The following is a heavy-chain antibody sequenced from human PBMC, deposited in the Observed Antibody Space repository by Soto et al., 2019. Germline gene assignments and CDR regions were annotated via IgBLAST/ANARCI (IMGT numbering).Heavy chain of an antibody. J-gene: IGHJ6*02. CDR1: GYTFTSYG. V-gene: IGHV1-18*01. D-gene: IGHD1-1*01. CDR2: ISAYNGNT. CDR3: ARDPKTGTYYYHYGMEV. Sequence: ASVKVSCKASGYTFTSYGISWVRQAPGQGLEWMGWISAYNGNTNYAQKLQGRVTMTTDTSTSTAYMELRSLRSDDTAVYYCARDPKTGTYYYHYGMEVWGQGTTVTVSS.